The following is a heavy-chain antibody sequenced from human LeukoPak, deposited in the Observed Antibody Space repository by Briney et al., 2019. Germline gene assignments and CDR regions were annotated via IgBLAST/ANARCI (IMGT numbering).Heavy chain of an antibody. V-gene: IGHV1-2*02. J-gene: IGHJ4*02. CDR1: GYTFSAYY. Sequence: ASVKVSCKASGYTFSAYYLYWVRQAPGQGLEWVGWINPNSGGTNYAQKFQGRVTMTTDTSTSTAHMELRSLRSDDTAVYYCARQGYSGHSQGAADYWGQGTLVTVSS. D-gene: IGHD4-23*01. CDR2: INPNSGGT. CDR3: ARQGYSGHSQGAADY.